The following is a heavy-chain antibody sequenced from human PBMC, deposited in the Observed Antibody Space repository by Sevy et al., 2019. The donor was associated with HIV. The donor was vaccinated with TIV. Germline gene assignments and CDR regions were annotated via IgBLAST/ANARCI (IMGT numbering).Heavy chain of an antibody. D-gene: IGHD7-27*01. J-gene: IGHJ6*02. CDR2: ISAYNGNT. CDR3: ARCLLNSNWGLYYYCMDV. CDR1: GYTFTSYG. V-gene: IGHV1-18*01. Sequence: ASVKVSCKASGYTFTSYGISWVRQAPGQGLEWMGWISAYNGNTNYAQKLQGRVTMTTDTPTSTAYMELGSLRSDDTALDYCARCLLNSNWGLYYYCMDVWGQGTTVTVSS.